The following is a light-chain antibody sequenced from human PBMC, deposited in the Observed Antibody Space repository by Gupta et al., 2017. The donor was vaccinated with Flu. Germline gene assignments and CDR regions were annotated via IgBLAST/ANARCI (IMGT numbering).Light chain of an antibody. J-gene: IGKJ1*01. Sequence: IVLTQSRVSLAVSLLEGATINCTSSQSVLYSTNNRNYLGWYQQEPGQPTKLLISGASTRESGLPSRISGSGSGADFTITISSLQAEDVAVYFCQQYYMGPPTFGQGTRVEIK. CDR3: QQYYMGPPT. V-gene: IGKV4-1*01. CDR1: QSVLYSTNNRNY. CDR2: GAS.